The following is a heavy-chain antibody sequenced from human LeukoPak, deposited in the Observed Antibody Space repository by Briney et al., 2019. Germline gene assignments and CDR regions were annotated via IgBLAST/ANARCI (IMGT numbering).Heavy chain of an antibody. D-gene: IGHD3-22*01. J-gene: IGHJ4*02. CDR3: AKDYYDSSGYSRNDY. CDR2: ISGSGGST. V-gene: IGHV3-23*01. Sequence: PGGSLRLSCAASGFTFSSYAMSWVRQAPGKGLEWVSAISGSGGSTYYADSVKGRFTISRDNSKNTLYLQMNSLRAEDTAVYYCAKDYYDSSGYSRNDYWGQGTLVTVSS. CDR1: GFTFSSYA.